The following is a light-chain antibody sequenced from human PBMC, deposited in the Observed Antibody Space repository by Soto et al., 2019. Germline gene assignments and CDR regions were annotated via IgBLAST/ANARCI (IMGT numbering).Light chain of an antibody. V-gene: IGKV3-20*01. CDR2: DTS. J-gene: IGKJ3*01. CDR1: QSISSSS. CDR3: QQYGSRPRT. Sequence: EIVLTQSPGTLSLSPGERATLSCRASQSISSSSLAWYQQKPGQAPRLIIYDTSSRATGIPDRFSGSGSETDFTLTISGLEPEDFAVYYCQQYGSRPRTFGPGAKVDIK.